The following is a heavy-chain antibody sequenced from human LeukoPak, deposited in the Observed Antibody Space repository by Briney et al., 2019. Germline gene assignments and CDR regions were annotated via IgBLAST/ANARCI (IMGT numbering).Heavy chain of an antibody. Sequence: KPSETLSLTCTVSGGSISSYYWSWIRQPAGKGLEWIGRIYSSGSTNYNPSLKSLVTMSGDTSKNQVSLKLSSVTAADTAVYYCAREQDLAYFDYWGEGTLVTVSS. J-gene: IGHJ4*02. CDR3: AREQDLAYFDY. V-gene: IGHV4-4*07. CDR1: GGSISSYY. CDR2: IYSSGST.